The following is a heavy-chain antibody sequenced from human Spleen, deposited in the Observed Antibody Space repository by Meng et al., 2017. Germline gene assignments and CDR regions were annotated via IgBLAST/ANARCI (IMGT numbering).Heavy chain of an antibody. Sequence: GESLKISCAASGFTFSNYEMNWVRQAPGKGLEWVSYISSSGSTIYYADSVKGRFTISRDNAKNSLYLQMNSLRAEDTAVYYCARSIVASGYFDYWGQGTLVTVSS. V-gene: IGHV3-48*03. D-gene: IGHD1-26*01. J-gene: IGHJ4*02. CDR3: ARSIVASGYFDY. CDR2: ISSSGSTI. CDR1: GFTFSNYE.